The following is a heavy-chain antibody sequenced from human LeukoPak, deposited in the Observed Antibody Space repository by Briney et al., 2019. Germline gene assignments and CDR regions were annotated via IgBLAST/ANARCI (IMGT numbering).Heavy chain of an antibody. CDR3: ARGGRTHYYGSGSYPAFDY. V-gene: IGHV4-38-2*01. CDR2: IYHSGNT. J-gene: IGHJ4*02. Sequence: SETLSLTCAVSGYSISSAYYWGWIRQPPGKGLEWIGSIYHSGNTYYNASLKSRVTISVDTSKNQFSLKLSSVTAADTAVYYCARGGRTHYYGSGSYPAFDYWGQGTLVTVSS. D-gene: IGHD3-10*01. CDR1: GYSISSAYY.